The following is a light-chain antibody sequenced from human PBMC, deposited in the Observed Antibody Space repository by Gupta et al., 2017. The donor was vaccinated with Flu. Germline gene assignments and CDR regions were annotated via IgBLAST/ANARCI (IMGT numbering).Light chain of an antibody. CDR1: QDIDDD. V-gene: IGKV5-2*01. CDR3: RETGYFPDT. Sequence: ETTLTQSPAFMSATTGDKVNISCKASQDIDDDMNWYQQKPGEAAIFIIQEATTLAPGIPPRISGRGYGKDFTIIINKIASEDAAYYCWRETGYFPDTFGQGTKVEIK. J-gene: IGKJ1*01. CDR2: EAT.